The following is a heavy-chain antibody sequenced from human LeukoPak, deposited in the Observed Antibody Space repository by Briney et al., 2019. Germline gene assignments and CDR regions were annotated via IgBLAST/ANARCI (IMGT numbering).Heavy chain of an antibody. CDR2: IYTGGGT. D-gene: IGHD2-8*02. CDR3: ATLLSTGTSAHFDY. V-gene: IGHV3-66*01. CDR1: GFTVSSNY. Sequence: GWSQRLSCAVSGFTVSSNYMSWVRQAPGKGLEWVSVIYTGGGTYYADSVKGRFTMFRDNSKNTLHLQMNRLRAEDTAVYYCATLLSTGTSAHFDYWGKGTLVSVSS. J-gene: IGHJ4*02.